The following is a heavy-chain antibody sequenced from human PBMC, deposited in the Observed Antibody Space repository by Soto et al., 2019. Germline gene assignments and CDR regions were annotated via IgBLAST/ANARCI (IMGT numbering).Heavy chain of an antibody. Sequence: QMHLVQSGAEVKKPGASVKVSCKTSGYLFTSYYIHWVRQAPGHGLEWMGVINPSGGSATSSQRFQGRVTMTRDTSTSTVYMELSSLTTEDTAVYYCARGRSQGERWIYYYYGVDIWGQGTTVTVSS. D-gene: IGHD1-1*01. CDR2: INPSGGSA. V-gene: IGHV1-46*03. J-gene: IGHJ6*02. CDR1: GYLFTSYY. CDR3: ARGRSQGERWIYYYYGVDI.